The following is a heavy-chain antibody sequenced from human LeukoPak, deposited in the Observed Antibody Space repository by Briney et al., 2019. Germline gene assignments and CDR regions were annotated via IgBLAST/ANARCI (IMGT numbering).Heavy chain of an antibody. J-gene: IGHJ4*02. CDR3: AKDLPPTKYSSSWATFDY. CDR1: GFTFSSYA. D-gene: IGHD6-13*01. CDR2: ISGSGGST. V-gene: IGHV3-23*01. Sequence: GGSLRLSCAASGFTFSSYAMSWVRQAPGKGLEWVSAISGSGGSTYYADSVKGRLTISRDNSKNTLYLQMNSLRAEDTAVYYCAKDLPPTKYSSSWATFDYWGQGTLVTVSS.